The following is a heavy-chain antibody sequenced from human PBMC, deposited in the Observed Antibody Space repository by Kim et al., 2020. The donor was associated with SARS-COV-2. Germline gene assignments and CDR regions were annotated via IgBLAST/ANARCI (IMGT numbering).Heavy chain of an antibody. J-gene: IGHJ6*02. V-gene: IGHV3-48*03. CDR2: ISSSGSTI. CDR3: AREGCRGDSYFRDGVSPYYYYGMDV. CDR1: GFTFSSYE. D-gene: IGHD2-8*01. Sequence: GGSLRLSCAASGFTFSSYEMNWVRQAPGKGLEWVSYISSSGSTIYYADSVKGRFTISRDNAKNSLYLQMNSLRAEDTAVYYCAREGCRGDSYFRDGVSPYYYYGMDVWGQGTTVTVSS.